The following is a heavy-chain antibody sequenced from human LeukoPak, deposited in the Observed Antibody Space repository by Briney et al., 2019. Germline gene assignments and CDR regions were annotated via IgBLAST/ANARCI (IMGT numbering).Heavy chain of an antibody. D-gene: IGHD2-15*01. CDR1: GGSISSSNYY. CDR2: IYYSGST. Sequence: SETLSLTCSVSGGSISSSNYYWGWIRQPPGKGLEWIGSIYYSGSTYYNPSLKSRVTISVDTSKNQFSLKLSSVTAADTAVYYCARLDGYCSGGSCYSVSFVDPWGQGTLVTVSS. CDR3: ARLDGYCSGGSCYSVSFVDP. J-gene: IGHJ5*02. V-gene: IGHV4-39*01.